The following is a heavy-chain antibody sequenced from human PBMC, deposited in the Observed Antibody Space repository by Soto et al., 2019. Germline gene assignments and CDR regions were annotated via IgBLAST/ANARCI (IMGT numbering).Heavy chain of an antibody. CDR1: GFMFTTSG. J-gene: IGHJ5*01. D-gene: IGHD1-1*01. V-gene: IGHV3-33*01. Sequence: LRLSCETSGFMFTTSGMHWVRQAPGKGLEWVSGIWLDGSERYYSDSVKGRFTISRDNSKNMLFLEMNSLRVEDTAVYFCARDASGTTSFLVSWGQGALVTVSS. CDR2: IWLDGSER. CDR3: ARDASGTTSFLVS.